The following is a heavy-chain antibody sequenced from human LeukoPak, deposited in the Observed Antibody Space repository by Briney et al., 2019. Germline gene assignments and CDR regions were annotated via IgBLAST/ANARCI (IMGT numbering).Heavy chain of an antibody. CDR2: ISYGGSNK. D-gene: IGHD1-20*01. Sequence: GRSLRLSSAAPRVTFSNYGMHWVRQAPGKGLEWVAIISYGGSNKYYADSVKGRFTISRDNNKTTLYLQMNSLGVEDSAVYYWKNRGNYDWKGFDDCGQGTLVTVSS. CDR1: RVTFSNYG. CDR3: KNRGNYDWKGFDD. J-gene: IGHJ4*02. V-gene: IGHV3-30*03.